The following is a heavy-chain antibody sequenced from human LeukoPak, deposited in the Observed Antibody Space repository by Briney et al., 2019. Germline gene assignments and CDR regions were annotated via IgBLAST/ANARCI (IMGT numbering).Heavy chain of an antibody. Sequence: GGSLRLSCAASGFTFSSYGMHWVRQAPGKGLEWVAVVSYDGSNKYYADSVKGRFTISRDNSKNTLYLQMNSLRAEDTAVYYCAKDLYPPSGWYVDYWGQGTLVTVSS. V-gene: IGHV3-30*18. CDR3: AKDLYPPSGWYVDY. J-gene: IGHJ4*02. CDR2: VSYDGSNK. D-gene: IGHD6-19*01. CDR1: GFTFSSYG.